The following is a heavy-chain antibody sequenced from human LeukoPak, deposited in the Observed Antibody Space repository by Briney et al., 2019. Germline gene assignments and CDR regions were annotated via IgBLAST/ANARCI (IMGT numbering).Heavy chain of an antibody. D-gene: IGHD4-17*01. J-gene: IGHJ5*02. CDR3: ARHFSPDYGDYRFTLQPAGKFDP. CDR2: IYYSGST. Sequence: SETLSLTCTVSGGSISSSSYYWGWIRQPPGKGLEWIGSIYYSGSTYYNPSLKSRVTISVDTSKNQFSLKLSSVTAADTAVYYCARHFSPDYGDYRFTLQPAGKFDPWGQGTLVTVSS. CDR1: GGSISSSSYY. V-gene: IGHV4-39*01.